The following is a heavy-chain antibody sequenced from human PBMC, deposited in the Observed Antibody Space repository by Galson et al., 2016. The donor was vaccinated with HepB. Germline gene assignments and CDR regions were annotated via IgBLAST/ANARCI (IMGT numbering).Heavy chain of an antibody. CDR2: ICSGSSPYI. CDR1: GFTFSNFC. CDR3: ARLRRTWYFDI. D-gene: IGHD4-17*01. J-gene: IGHJ2*01. V-gene: IGHV3-21*01. Sequence: SLRLSCAASGFTFSNFCVNWVRQAPGKGLEWVSSICSGSSPYIYYAKSVKGRFTISRDDSKNSLYLQMNSLRAEDTGVYYCARLRRTWYFDIWGRGPLVPVPS.